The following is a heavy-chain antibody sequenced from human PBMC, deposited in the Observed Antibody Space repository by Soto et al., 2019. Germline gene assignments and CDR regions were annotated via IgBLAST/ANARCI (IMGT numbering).Heavy chain of an antibody. V-gene: IGHV3-30-3*01. Sequence: PGGSLRLSCAASGFTFSSYAMHWVRQAPGKGLEWVAVISYDGSNKYYADSVKGRFTISRDNSKNTLYLQMNSLRAEDTAVYYCARDLSRYNTFDYWGQGTLVTVSS. CDR2: ISYDGSNK. CDR3: ARDLSRYNTFDY. J-gene: IGHJ4*02. CDR1: GFTFSSYA. D-gene: IGHD1-20*01.